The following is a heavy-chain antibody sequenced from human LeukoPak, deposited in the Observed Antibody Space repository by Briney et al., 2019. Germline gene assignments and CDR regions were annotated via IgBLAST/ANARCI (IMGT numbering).Heavy chain of an antibody. V-gene: IGHV3-23*01. J-gene: IGHJ4*02. D-gene: IGHD3-10*01. CDR1: GFTFSSYA. Sequence: GGSLRLPCAASGFTFSSYAMSWVRQAPGEGLEWVSAISGSGGSTYYADSVKGRFTISRDNSKNTLYLQMNSLRAEDTAVYYCAKGGPQYYYGSGSFDYWGQGTLVTVSS. CDR2: ISGSGGST. CDR3: AKGGPQYYYGSGSFDY.